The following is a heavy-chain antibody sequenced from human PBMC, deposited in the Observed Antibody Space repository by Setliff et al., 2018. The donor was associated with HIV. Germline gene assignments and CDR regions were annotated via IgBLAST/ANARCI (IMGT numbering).Heavy chain of an antibody. CDR2: ISGYDENI. CDR3: ARVRVGALLNAFDF. Sequence: ASVKVSCKASGYTFSNFAVSWVRQAPGQGLEWMGWISGYDENIKYAQKFRGRVTMTTDTTSSTSYLELRSLTSDDTAMYYCARVRVGALLNAFDFWGQGTMVTVSS. CDR1: GYTFSNFA. D-gene: IGHD1-26*01. V-gene: IGHV1-18*01. J-gene: IGHJ3*01.